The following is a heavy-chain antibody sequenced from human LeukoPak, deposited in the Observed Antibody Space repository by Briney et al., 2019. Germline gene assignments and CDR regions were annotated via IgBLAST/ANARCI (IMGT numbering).Heavy chain of an antibody. J-gene: IGHJ4*02. V-gene: IGHV3-7*03. D-gene: IGHD6-19*01. CDR1: GFTFGKYW. CDR2: IKLDGSKK. CDR3: AKDNRRHYTSGPNPDSLH. Sequence: GGSLRLSCVASGFTFGKYWMSRVRQAPGKGLEWVANIKLDGSKKNYVDSVKGRFTISRDNTKNSLYLQMNSLRVEDTAFYYCAKDNRRHYTSGPNPDSLHWGQGALVTVSS.